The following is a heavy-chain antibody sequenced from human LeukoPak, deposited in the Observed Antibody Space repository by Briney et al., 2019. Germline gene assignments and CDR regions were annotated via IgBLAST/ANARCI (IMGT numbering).Heavy chain of an antibody. Sequence: SLKVSCKASGGTFSSYAISWVRQAPGQGLEWMGGIIPIFGTANYAQKFQGRVTITADKSTSTAYMELSSLRSEDTAVYYCARESSGWSYYYYYMDVWGKGTTVTVSS. CDR2: IIPIFGTA. D-gene: IGHD6-19*01. CDR3: ARESSGWSYYYYYMDV. CDR1: GGTFSSYA. V-gene: IGHV1-69*06. J-gene: IGHJ6*03.